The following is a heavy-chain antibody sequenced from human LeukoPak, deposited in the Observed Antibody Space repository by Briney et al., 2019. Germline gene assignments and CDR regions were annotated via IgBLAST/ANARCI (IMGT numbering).Heavy chain of an antibody. V-gene: IGHV3-48*04. CDR3: ARDFRGVVTAFDY. D-gene: IGHD2-21*02. CDR2: ISSSGSTI. Sequence: GGTLRLSCAASGFTFSSYGMSWVRQAPGKGLEWVSYISSSGSTIYYADSVKGRFTISRDNAKNSLYLQMNSLRAEDTAVYYCARDFRGVVTAFDYWGQGTLVTVSS. CDR1: GFTFSSYG. J-gene: IGHJ4*02.